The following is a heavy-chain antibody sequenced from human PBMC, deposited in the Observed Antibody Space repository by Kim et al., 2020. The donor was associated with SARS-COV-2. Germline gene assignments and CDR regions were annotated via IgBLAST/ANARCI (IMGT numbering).Heavy chain of an antibody. D-gene: IGHD2-15*01. V-gene: IGHV1-24*01. CDR2: FDPEDGET. J-gene: IGHJ5*02. CDR1: GYTLTELS. CDR3: ATGRVAGPPAWFDP. Sequence: ASVTVSCKVSGYTLTELSMHWVRQAPGKGLEWMGGFDPEDGETIYAQKFQGRVTMTEDTSTDTAYMELSSLRSEDTAVYYCATGRVAGPPAWFDPWGQGTLVTVSS.